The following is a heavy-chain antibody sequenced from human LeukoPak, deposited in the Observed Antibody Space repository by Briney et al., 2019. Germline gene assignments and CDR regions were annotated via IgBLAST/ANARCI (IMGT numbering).Heavy chain of an antibody. Sequence: HTGGSLRLSCAASGFTFSSYWMSWVRQAPGKGLEWVANIKQDGSEKYYVDSVKGRFTISRDNAKNSLYLQMNSLRAEDTAVYYCAKIGGGSSSRYFDYWGQGTLVTVSS. V-gene: IGHV3-7*01. CDR2: IKQDGSEK. D-gene: IGHD6-6*01. CDR1: GFTFSSYW. J-gene: IGHJ4*02. CDR3: AKIGGGSSSRYFDY.